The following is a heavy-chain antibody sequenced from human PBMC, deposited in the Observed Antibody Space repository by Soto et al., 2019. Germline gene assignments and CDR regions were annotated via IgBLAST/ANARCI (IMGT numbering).Heavy chain of an antibody. CDR3: AKGEWELPGVLDY. D-gene: IGHD1-26*01. Sequence: QVQLVESGGGVVQPGRSLRLSCAASGFTFSSYGMHWVRQAPGKGLEWVAVISYDGSNKYYADSVKGRFTISRDNSKNTLYLQRNSLRAEDTAVYYCAKGEWELPGVLDYWGQGTLVTVSS. CDR1: GFTFSSYG. CDR2: ISYDGSNK. J-gene: IGHJ4*02. V-gene: IGHV3-30*18.